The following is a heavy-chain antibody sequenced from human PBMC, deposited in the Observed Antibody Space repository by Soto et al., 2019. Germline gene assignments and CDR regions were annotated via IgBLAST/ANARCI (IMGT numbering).Heavy chain of an antibody. CDR3: AKAKSFEFHNWFDH. D-gene: IGHD3-10*01. CDR1: VGSISPYY. J-gene: IGHJ5*02. Sequence: QVQLQESGPGLVKPSETLSLTCTVTVGSISPYYWSWIRQPPGRGLEWIGHIHYSGKTNYNPSLKSRVTISVDTSTNQFSLKLSSVSAADTAVYYCAKAKSFEFHNWFDHWCQGTLVTVSS. CDR2: IHYSGKT. V-gene: IGHV4-59*01.